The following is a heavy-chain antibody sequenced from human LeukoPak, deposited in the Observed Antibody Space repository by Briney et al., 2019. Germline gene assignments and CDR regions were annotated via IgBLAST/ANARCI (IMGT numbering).Heavy chain of an antibody. V-gene: IGHV4-59*12. J-gene: IGHJ4*02. D-gene: IGHD4-11*01. CDR1: GGSISTYY. CDR2: IYYTGST. CDR3: ASYSNYRKNFDY. Sequence: PSETLSLTCTVSGGSISTYYWSWIRQPPGKGLEWIGYIYYTGSTNYNPSLKSRVTISVDTSKNQFSLKLSSVTAADTAVYYCASYSNYRKNFDYWGQGTLVTVSS.